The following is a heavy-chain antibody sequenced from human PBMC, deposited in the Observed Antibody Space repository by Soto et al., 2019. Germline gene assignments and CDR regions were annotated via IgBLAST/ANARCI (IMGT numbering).Heavy chain of an antibody. J-gene: IGHJ4*02. CDR1: GSFVNSGSYY. CDR3: ARDRGGYNFDY. V-gene: IGHV4-61*01. D-gene: IGHD5-12*01. Sequence: QVQLQESGPGLVKPSETLSLTCTVSGSFVNSGSYYWSRIRQPPGKGLEWIGDMYYSGSTHYNPSLKSRVTISIDTSKNQFSLKVSSVTAADTAVYYCARDRGGYNFDYWGQGTLVTVSS. CDR2: MYYSGST.